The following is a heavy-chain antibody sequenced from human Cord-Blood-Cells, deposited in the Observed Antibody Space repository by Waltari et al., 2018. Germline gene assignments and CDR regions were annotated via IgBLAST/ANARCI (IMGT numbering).Heavy chain of an antibody. CDR1: GGSIRSSSYY. Sequence: QLQLQESRPGMEKPSETLSLTCTISGGSIRSSSYYWGWIRQPPGKGLEWIGSIYYSGSTYYNPSLKSRVTISVDTSKNQFSLKLSSVTAADTAVYYCARRGYSYGYFDYWGQGTLVTVSS. J-gene: IGHJ4*02. D-gene: IGHD5-18*01. CDR3: ARRGYSYGYFDY. CDR2: IYYSGST. V-gene: IGHV4-39*01.